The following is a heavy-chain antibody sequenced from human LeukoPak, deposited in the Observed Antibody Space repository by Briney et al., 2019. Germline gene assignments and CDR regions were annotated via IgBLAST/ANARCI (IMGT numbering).Heavy chain of an antibody. D-gene: IGHD5-18*01. V-gene: IGHV3-74*01. CDR1: GDYW. CDR3: TKDSRGYNYGRYDY. J-gene: IGHJ4*02. CDR2: INSDGSWT. Sequence: PGGSLRLSCAASGDYWMHWVRQAPGKGLVWVSHINSDGSWTSYADSVKGRFTISRDNAKNSLYLQMNSLRAEDTALYYCTKDSRGYNYGRYDYWGQGTLVTVSS.